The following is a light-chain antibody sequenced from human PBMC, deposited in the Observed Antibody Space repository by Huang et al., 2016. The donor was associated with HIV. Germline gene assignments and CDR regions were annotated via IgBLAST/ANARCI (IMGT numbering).Light chain of an antibody. CDR2: GAS. Sequence: DTQMTQSPSSLSASVGDRVTITCRASQTISTYLNWYQQQPGKAPKLLIYGASSLQSGVPSRVIGSGSGTDFTLTIRSLQREDFATYFCQQSYSTPWTFGQGTKVEIK. CDR3: QQSYSTPWT. CDR1: QTISTY. J-gene: IGKJ1*01. V-gene: IGKV1-39*01.